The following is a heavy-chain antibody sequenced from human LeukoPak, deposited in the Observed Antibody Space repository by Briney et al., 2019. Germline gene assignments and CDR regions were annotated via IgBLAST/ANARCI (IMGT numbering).Heavy chain of an antibody. CDR2: IIPIFGTA. D-gene: IGHD5-18*01. CDR1: GGTFSSYA. V-gene: IGHV1-69*05. J-gene: IGHJ4*02. CDR3: AIQDTAMVSGFDY. Sequence: AASVKVSCKASGGTFSSYAISWVRPAPGQGLEWMGGIIPIFGTANHAQKFQGRVTITTDESTSTAYMELSSLRSEDTAVYYCAIQDTAMVSGFDYWGQGTLVTVSS.